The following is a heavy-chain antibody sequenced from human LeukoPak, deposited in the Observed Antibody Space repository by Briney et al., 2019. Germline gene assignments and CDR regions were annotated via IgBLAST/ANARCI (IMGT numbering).Heavy chain of an antibody. V-gene: IGHV1-69*04. J-gene: IGHJ4*02. CDR1: GGTLSSYA. CDR2: IIPILGIA. CDR3: ARDDGYYYDSSGYYEGIDY. D-gene: IGHD3-22*01. Sequence: ASVKVSCKASGGTLSSYAISWVRQAPGQGLEWMGRIIPILGIANYAQKFQGRVTITADKSTSTAYMELSSLRSEDTAVYYCARDDGYYYDSSGYYEGIDYWGQGTLVTVSS.